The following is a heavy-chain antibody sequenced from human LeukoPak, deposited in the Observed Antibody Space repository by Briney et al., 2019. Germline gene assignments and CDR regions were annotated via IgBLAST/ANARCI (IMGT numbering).Heavy chain of an antibody. Sequence: SETLSLTCAVYGGSFSSYYWSWIRQPAGKGLEWIGRIYTSGSTNYNPSLKSRVTMSVDTSKNQFSLKLSSVTAADTAVYYCARDAIRAFDIWGQGTMVTVSS. V-gene: IGHV4-4*07. CDR2: IYTSGST. CDR1: GGSFSSYY. J-gene: IGHJ3*02. CDR3: ARDAIRAFDI. D-gene: IGHD5-24*01.